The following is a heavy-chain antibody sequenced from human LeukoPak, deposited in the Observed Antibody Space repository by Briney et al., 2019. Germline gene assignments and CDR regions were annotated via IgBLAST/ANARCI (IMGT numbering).Heavy chain of an antibody. D-gene: IGHD6-13*01. CDR2: IIPIFGTA. CDR3: ARTIIAAAGPFYFDY. J-gene: IGHJ4*02. CDR1: GYTFTSYG. Sequence: SVKVSCKASGYTFTSYGISWVRQAPGQGLEWMGGIIPIFGTANYAQKFQGGVTITADESTSTAYMELSSLRSEDTAVYYCARTIIAAAGPFYFDYWGQGTLVTVSS. V-gene: IGHV1-69*13.